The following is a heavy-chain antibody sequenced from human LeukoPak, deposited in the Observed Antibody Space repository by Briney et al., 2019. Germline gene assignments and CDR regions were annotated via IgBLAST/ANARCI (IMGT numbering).Heavy chain of an antibody. CDR1: GGTFSSYA. CDR3: ARDRYGDGSSTFGAFDI. D-gene: IGHD4-17*01. Sequence: SVKVSCKASGGTFSSYAISWVRQAPGQGLEWMGGMIPIFGTANYAQKFQGRVTITTDESTSTAYMELSSLRSEDTAVYYCARDRYGDGSSTFGAFDIWGQGTMVTVSS. CDR2: MIPIFGTA. J-gene: IGHJ3*02. V-gene: IGHV1-69*05.